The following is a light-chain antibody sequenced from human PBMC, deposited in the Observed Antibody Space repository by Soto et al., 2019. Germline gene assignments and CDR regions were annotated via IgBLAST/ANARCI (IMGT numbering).Light chain of an antibody. V-gene: IGLV2-14*01. CDR3: SSYTSSHVV. Sequence: QSALTQPASVSGSPGQSITISCTGTSSDVGGYNYVSWYQQHPGKAPKLMIYEVSNRPSGVSNRFSGSKSGNTASLTISGLQAEDEADYFCSSYTSSHVVFCGGTKLTVL. CDR1: SSDVGGYNY. CDR2: EVS. J-gene: IGLJ2*01.